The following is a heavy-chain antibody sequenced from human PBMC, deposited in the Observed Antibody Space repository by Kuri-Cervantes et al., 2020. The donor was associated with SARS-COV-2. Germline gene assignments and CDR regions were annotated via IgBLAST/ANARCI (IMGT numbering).Heavy chain of an antibody. V-gene: IGHV4-59*12. CDR1: GGSISSYY. D-gene: IGHD3-10*01. Sequence: SETLSLTCTVSGGSISSYYWSWIRQPPGKGLEWIGYIYYSGSTNYNPSLKSRVTISVDTSTNQFSLKLSSVTAADTAVYYCARAPYLDFGAGSYYARGYYYYGMDVWGQGTTVTVSS. CDR2: IYYSGST. CDR3: ARAPYLDFGAGSYYARGYYYYGMDV. J-gene: IGHJ6*02.